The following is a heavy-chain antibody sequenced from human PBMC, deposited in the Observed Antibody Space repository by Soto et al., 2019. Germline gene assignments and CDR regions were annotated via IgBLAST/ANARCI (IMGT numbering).Heavy chain of an antibody. Sequence: PGGSLRLSCAASGFTVSSNYMSWVRQAPGRGLEWVSVIYSGGTTYYADSVKGRFTISRDNSKNTLYLQMNSLRAEDTAVYYCARYYCSSTSCYYMDVWGKGTTVTVSS. J-gene: IGHJ6*03. V-gene: IGHV3-53*01. CDR1: GFTVSSNY. CDR3: ARYYCSSTSCYYMDV. D-gene: IGHD2-2*01. CDR2: IYSGGTT.